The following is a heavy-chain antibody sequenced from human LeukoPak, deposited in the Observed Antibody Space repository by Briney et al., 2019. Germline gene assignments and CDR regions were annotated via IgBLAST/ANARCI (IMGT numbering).Heavy chain of an antibody. CDR2: VYYNGFT. J-gene: IGHJ3*02. CDR1: GGSISNTNYY. V-gene: IGHV4-39*01. Sequence: SETLSLTCTVSGGSISNTNYYWGWVRQSPGKGLEWIGNVYYNGFTYYSPSLKSRVTISVDTSKNQFSLKLTSVTAADSAVYYCARLDDFWGGSGSFDIWGQGTLVTVSS. CDR3: ARLDDFWGGSGSFDI. D-gene: IGHD3-3*01.